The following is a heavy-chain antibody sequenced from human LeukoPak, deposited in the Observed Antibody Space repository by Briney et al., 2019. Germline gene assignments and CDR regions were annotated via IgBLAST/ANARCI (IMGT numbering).Heavy chain of an antibody. CDR1: GFTFSSFW. V-gene: IGHV3-7*01. J-gene: IGHJ4*02. CDR2: IRQDGTEK. D-gene: IGHD3-22*01. Sequence: GGSLRLSCTASGFTFSSFWMSWVRQAPGKGLEWVANIRQDGTEKYYVDSLKGRFTISRDNAKNSLYLQMNSLRAEDTAVYYCARISYDTSGYYYESAFDYWGQGTLVTVSS. CDR3: ARISYDTSGYYYESAFDY.